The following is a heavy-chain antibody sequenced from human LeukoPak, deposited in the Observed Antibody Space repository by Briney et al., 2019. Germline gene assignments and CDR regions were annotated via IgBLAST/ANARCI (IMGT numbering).Heavy chain of an antibody. CDR2: ISSTGRT. V-gene: IGHV4-61*02. Sequence: SETLSLTCTVSGASISSDTYFWSWIRQPAGKGLEWIGRISSTGRTDYNPSLTSRVIISVDTSKNQLSLKLSSVTAADTAVYYCAKGAGPPWFDPWGQGTLVTVSS. D-gene: IGHD6-19*01. J-gene: IGHJ5*02. CDR3: AKGAGPPWFDP. CDR1: GASISSDTYF.